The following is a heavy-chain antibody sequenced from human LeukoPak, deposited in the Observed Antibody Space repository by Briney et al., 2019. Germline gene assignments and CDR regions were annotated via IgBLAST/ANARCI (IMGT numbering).Heavy chain of an antibody. CDR1: GGSIRSSYYY. CDR2: INHSGST. D-gene: IGHD6-13*01. J-gene: IGHJ5*02. CDR3: ARRAEDHMNSWTMYNWFDP. Sequence: PSETLSLTCTVSGGSIRSSYYYWSWIRQPPGKGLEWIGEINHSGSTNYNPSLKSRVTISVDTSKNQFSLKLSSVTAADTAVYYCARRAEDHMNSWTMYNWFDPWGQGTLVTVSS. V-gene: IGHV4-39*07.